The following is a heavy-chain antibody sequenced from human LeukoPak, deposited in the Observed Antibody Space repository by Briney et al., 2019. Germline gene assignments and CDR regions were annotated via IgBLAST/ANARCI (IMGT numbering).Heavy chain of an antibody. V-gene: IGHV1-8*03. J-gene: IGHJ4*02. CDR3: ARGVRGWFFDY. D-gene: IGHD6-19*01. CDR2: INPNSGNT. Sequence: GASVKVSCKASGYTFTGYYMHWVRQAPGQGLEWMGWINPNSGNTGYAQKFQGRVTITRNTSISTAYMELSSLRSEDTAVYYCARGVRGWFFDYWGQGTLVTVSS. CDR1: GYTFTGYY.